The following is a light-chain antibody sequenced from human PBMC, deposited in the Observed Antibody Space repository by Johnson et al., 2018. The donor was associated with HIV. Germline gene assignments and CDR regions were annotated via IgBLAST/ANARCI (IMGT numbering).Light chain of an antibody. V-gene: IGLV1-51*01. J-gene: IGLJ1*01. CDR3: GTWDTSLSARYV. Sequence: QSVLTQPPSVSAAPGQKVTISCSGSNSNIGNNYVSWYQHLPGTAPKLLINDNNKRPSGIPDRFSGSKYGTSATLGIAGLQTGDEADYYCGTWDTSLSARYVFGSGTKVTVL. CDR1: NSNIGNNY. CDR2: DNN.